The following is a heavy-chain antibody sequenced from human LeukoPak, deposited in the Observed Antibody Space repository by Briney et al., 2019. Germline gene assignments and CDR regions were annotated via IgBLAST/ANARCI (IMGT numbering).Heavy chain of an antibody. V-gene: IGHV1-69*13. J-gene: IGHJ6*03. D-gene: IGHD6-13*01. CDR2: IIPIFGTA. Sequence: GASVKVSCKASGGTFSSYAISWVRQAPGQGLEWMGGIIPIFGTANYAQKFQGRVTITADESTSTAYMELSSLRSEDTAVYYCAREFGGLADSSSWFPQPLYYYYYMDVWGKGTTVTVSS. CDR1: GGTFSSYA. CDR3: AREFGGLADSSSWFPQPLYYYYYMDV.